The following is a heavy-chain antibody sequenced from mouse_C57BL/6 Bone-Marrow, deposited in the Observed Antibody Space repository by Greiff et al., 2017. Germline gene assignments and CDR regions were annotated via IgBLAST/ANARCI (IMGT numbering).Heavy chain of an antibody. Sequence: VTLVASGGGLVQPGESLKLSCESNAYEFPSHDMSWVRKTPEKRLELVAAINSDGGSTYYPDTMERRFILSRDNTKKTLYLQMSRLRSEDTALYDCARHGGAFWYFDVWGTGTTVTVSS. CDR1: AYEFPSHD. J-gene: IGHJ1*03. V-gene: IGHV5-2*01. CDR3: ARHGGAFWYFDV. CDR2: INSDGGST.